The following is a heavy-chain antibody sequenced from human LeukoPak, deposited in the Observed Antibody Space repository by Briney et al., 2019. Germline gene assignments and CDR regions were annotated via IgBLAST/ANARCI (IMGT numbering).Heavy chain of an antibody. CDR3: ARHSTDRYASGFGAFEI. D-gene: IGHD6-19*01. CDR2: ISYDGSNK. J-gene: IGHJ3*02. CDR1: GFTFSSYG. V-gene: IGHV3-30*03. Sequence: GGSLRLSCAASGFTFSSYGMHWVRQAPGKGLEWVAVISYDGSNKYYADSVKGRFTISRDNSKNTLYLQMNGLRAEDTAVYYCARHSTDRYASGFGAFEIWGQGTMVTVSS.